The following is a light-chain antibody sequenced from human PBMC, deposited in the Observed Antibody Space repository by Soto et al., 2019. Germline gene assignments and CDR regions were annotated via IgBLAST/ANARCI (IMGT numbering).Light chain of an antibody. CDR2: GAS. Sequence: EIVLTQSPGTLSLSPGERATLSCRASQSVSSSFLAWYQQKPGQAPRLLIYGASSRATGIPDRFSGSGSGTDFTLTISRLEPEDVALYYCQQYGSSPHTFGGGTKVEIK. V-gene: IGKV3-20*01. CDR3: QQYGSSPHT. J-gene: IGKJ4*02. CDR1: QSVSSSF.